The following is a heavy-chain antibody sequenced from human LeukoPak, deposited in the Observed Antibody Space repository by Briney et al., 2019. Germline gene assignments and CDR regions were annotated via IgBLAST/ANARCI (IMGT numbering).Heavy chain of an antibody. Sequence: PGRSLRLSCAASGFTFSRFGMHWVRQAPGKGLEWVAVIWYDGSNKYYADSVKGRFTISRDNAKNSLYLQMASLRAEDTAVYYCARMGIAAAGAYYFDYWGQGTLVAVSS. CDR1: GFTFSRFG. CDR3: ARMGIAAAGAYYFDY. V-gene: IGHV3-33*01. D-gene: IGHD6-13*01. CDR2: IWYDGSNK. J-gene: IGHJ4*02.